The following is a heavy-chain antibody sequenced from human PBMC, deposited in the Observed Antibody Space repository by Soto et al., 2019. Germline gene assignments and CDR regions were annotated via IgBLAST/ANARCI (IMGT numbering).Heavy chain of an antibody. CDR2: ISYDGSNK. Sequence: QVQLVESGGGVVQPGRSLRLSCAASGFTFSSYGMHWVRQAPGKGLEWVAVISYDGSNKYYADSVKGRFTISRDNSKNTLYLQMNSLRAEDTAVYYCAKERFLEWLFPDYWGQGTLVTVSS. V-gene: IGHV3-30*18. J-gene: IGHJ4*02. CDR1: GFTFSSYG. D-gene: IGHD3-3*01. CDR3: AKERFLEWLFPDY.